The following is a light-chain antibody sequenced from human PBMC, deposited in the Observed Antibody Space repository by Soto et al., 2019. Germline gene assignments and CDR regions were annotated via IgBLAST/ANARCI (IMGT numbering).Light chain of an antibody. V-gene: IGKV1-39*01. CDR1: QTISNS. CDR3: QQTYSTPLT. J-gene: IGKJ5*01. CDR2: ASS. Sequence: DIQMTQSPSSLSASVGDRVTITCRASQTISNSLNWYQQRPGTAPNLLIYASSTLQSGIPPRFSRGGSGTEFTLTSSSLQPEEFATYYCQQTYSTPLTCGQGTRLEI.